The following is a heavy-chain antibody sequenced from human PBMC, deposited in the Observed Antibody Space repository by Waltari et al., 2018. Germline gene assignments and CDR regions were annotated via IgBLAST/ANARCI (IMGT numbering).Heavy chain of an antibody. J-gene: IGHJ4*02. CDR1: GFTFSSYG. Sequence: QVQLVESGGGVVQPGRSLRLSCAASGFTFSSYGMHWVRQAPGKGLEWVSVIWYDGSNKYYAYSVKGRFTISRDNSKNTLYLQMNSLRAEDTAMYYCAKGAIYGDYGDYWGQGTLVTVSS. D-gene: IGHD4-17*01. CDR2: IWYDGSNK. V-gene: IGHV3-30*18. CDR3: AKGAIYGDYGDY.